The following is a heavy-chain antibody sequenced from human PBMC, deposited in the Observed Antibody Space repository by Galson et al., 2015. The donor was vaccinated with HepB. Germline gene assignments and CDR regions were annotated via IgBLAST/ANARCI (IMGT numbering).Heavy chain of an antibody. Sequence: SCAASGFTFSSYAMTWVRQAPGKGLEWVSGITVSGASTYYAGSVKGRFATSRDNSRNTLYLQMNSLTAEDTAVYYCARGTSTYWYFDLWGRGTLVTVSS. CDR1: GFTFSSYA. V-gene: IGHV3-23*01. CDR2: ITVSGAST. CDR3: ARGTSTYWYFDL. J-gene: IGHJ2*01. D-gene: IGHD2/OR15-2a*01.